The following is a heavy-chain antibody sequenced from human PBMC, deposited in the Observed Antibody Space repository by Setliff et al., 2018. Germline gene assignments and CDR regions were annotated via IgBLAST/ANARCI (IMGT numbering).Heavy chain of an antibody. CDR2: IYSGGSST. J-gene: IGHJ4*02. Sequence: GGSLRLSCAASGFTFNTYWMHWVRQAPGKGLEWVSVIYSGGSSTYYADSVKGRFTISRDNSKNTLYLQMNSLRPEDTAVYYCARTCSGSGCYAGLESWGQGTPVTVSS. CDR3: ARTCSGSGCYAGLES. CDR1: GFTFNTYW. V-gene: IGHV3-NL1*01. D-gene: IGHD2-15*01.